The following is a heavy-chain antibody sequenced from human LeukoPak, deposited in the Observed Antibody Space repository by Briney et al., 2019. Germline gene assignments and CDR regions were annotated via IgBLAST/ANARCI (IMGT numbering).Heavy chain of an antibody. V-gene: IGHV3-49*03. Sequence: SGGSLRLSCTASGFTFGDYAMSWFRQAPGKGLEWVGFIRSKAYGGTTEYAASVKGRFTISRDDSKSIAYLQMNSLKTEDTAVYYCTRGSGDDIRYYYYYMDVWGKGTTVTVSS. CDR1: GFTFGDYA. CDR2: IRSKAYGGTT. CDR3: TRGSGDDIRYYYYYMDV. J-gene: IGHJ6*03. D-gene: IGHD3-9*01.